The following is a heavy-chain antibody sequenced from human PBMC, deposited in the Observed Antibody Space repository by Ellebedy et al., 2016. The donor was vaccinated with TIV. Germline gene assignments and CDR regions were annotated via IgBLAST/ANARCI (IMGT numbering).Heavy chain of an antibody. D-gene: IGHD6-6*01. J-gene: IGHJ4*02. CDR1: GYTFTGYY. CDR3: ARIRSGSSDLDY. V-gene: IGHV1-2*02. Sequence: ASVKVSCKASGYTFTGYYLHWVRQAPGQGLEWMGWINPRSGSTSYAQQFQDSVTLTVDTSVSTAYMEMRRLRSDDTALYYCARIRSGSSDLDYWGQGTLVTVSS. CDR2: INPRSGST.